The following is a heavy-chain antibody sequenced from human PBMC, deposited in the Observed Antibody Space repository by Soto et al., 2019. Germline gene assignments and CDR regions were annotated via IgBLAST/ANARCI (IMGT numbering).Heavy chain of an antibody. V-gene: IGHV1-3*05. D-gene: IGHD1-26*01. CDR3: AGADGAGFVGR. CDR2: INGGNANT. J-gene: IGHJ4*02. CDR1: GYTFTSYA. Sequence: QVQLVQSGAEEKKPGASVKVSCKASGYTFTSYAMHWVRQAPGQRLEWMGWINGGNANTQYSQKFQGRVTITRDTSASIAYMELSSLTSEDAAVYYCAGADGAGFVGRWGQGTLVNVSS.